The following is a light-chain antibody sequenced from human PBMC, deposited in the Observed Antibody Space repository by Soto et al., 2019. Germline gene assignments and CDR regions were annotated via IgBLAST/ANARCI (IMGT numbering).Light chain of an antibody. J-gene: IGLJ2*01. CDR3: AAWDDSLSGVV. Sequence: LTQPPSASGTPGQRVTISCYGSSSNIGSNYVYWYQQLPGTVPQLLIYRNSERPSGVPDRFSGSKSGTSASLASSGLRCEDESDYCCAAWDDSLSGVVFGGGTKLTVL. V-gene: IGLV1-47*01. CDR2: RNS. CDR1: SSNIGSNY.